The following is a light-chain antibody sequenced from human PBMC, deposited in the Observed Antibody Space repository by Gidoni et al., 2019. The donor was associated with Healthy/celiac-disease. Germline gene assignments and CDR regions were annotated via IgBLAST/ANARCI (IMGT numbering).Light chain of an antibody. CDR1: QSVSSN. Sequence: EIVMTHSPATLSVSPGERATLSCRASQSVSSNLAWYQQKPGQAPRLLIYGASTRATGIPARFSGSGSGTEFTLTISSLQSEDFAVYYCQQYNNWQWTFGQGTKVEIK. J-gene: IGKJ1*01. CDR3: QQYNNWQWT. CDR2: GAS. V-gene: IGKV3-15*01.